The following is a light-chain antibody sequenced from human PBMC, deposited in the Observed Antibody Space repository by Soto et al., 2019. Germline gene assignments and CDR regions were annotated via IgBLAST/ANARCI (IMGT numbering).Light chain of an antibody. J-gene: IGKJ1*01. CDR1: QSIISY. Sequence: IQMTQYPSSLAASVGDRVTITCRASQSIISYLNWYQQKPGKAPKLLIYAASSLQSGVPSRFSGSGSGADFTLTISSLQPEDFATYYWQQSYSTSWTFGQGTKVEIK. CDR2: AAS. CDR3: QQSYSTSWT. V-gene: IGKV1-39*01.